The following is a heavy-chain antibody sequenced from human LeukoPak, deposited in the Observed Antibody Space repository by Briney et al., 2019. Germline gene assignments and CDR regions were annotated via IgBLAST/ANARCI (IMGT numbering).Heavy chain of an antibody. CDR1: GYSFSTYW. CDR2: IYPGDSDT. J-gene: IGHJ4*02. Sequence: GESLKISCKGSGYSFSTYWIGWVRQMPGKGLGWMGIIYPGDSDTTYSPSFQGQVTISADKSISTAYLQWSSLEASDTAMYYCARGLDTAMDFDYWGQGTLVTVSS. D-gene: IGHD5-18*01. CDR3: ARGLDTAMDFDY. V-gene: IGHV5-51*01.